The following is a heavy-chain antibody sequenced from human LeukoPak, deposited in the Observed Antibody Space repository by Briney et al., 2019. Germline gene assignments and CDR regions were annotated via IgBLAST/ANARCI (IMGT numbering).Heavy chain of an antibody. D-gene: IGHD3-10*01. Sequence: GASVKVSCKASGCTFTSYGISWVRQAPGQGLEWMGWISAYNGDTNYAQKLQGRVTMTTDTSTSTAYMELRSLRSDDTAVYYCARDPTMVRGVIIYNWFDPWGQGTLVTVSS. J-gene: IGHJ5*02. CDR3: ARDPTMVRGVIIYNWFDP. CDR1: GCTFTSYG. CDR2: ISAYNGDT. V-gene: IGHV1-18*01.